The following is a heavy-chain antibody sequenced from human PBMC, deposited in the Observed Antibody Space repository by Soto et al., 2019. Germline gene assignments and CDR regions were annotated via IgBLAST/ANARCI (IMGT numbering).Heavy chain of an antibody. J-gene: IGHJ5*02. D-gene: IGHD2-21*01. CDR2: VKEDGSEL. Sequence: PVGSLRLSCAVSVFNVMSYWMSCVRQAPGKGLEWVASVKEDGSELYYLHSVRGRFSISRDNSKNTLYLQMNSLRAEDAAVYYCAKGGIGWFEPWGQGTLVNVSS. CDR1: VFNVMSYW. V-gene: IGHV3-7*03. CDR3: AKGGIGWFEP.